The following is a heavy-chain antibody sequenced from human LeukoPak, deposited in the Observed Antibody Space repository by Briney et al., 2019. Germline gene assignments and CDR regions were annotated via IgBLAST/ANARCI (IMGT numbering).Heavy chain of an antibody. Sequence: PGGSLRLSCAASGFTFSSHGMSWVRQAPGKGLEWVSAISGSGGSTYYADSVKGRFTISRDNSKNTLYLQMNSLRAEDTAVYYCAKQGRYYYYMDVWGKGTTVTISS. J-gene: IGHJ6*03. CDR2: ISGSGGST. CDR3: AKQGRYYYYMDV. V-gene: IGHV3-23*01. CDR1: GFTFSSHG.